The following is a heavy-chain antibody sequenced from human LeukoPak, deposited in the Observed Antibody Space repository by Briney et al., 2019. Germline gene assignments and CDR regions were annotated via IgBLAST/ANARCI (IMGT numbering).Heavy chain of an antibody. J-gene: IGHJ4*02. CDR1: GYTFTSYD. V-gene: IGHV1-8*01. CDR3: AREGLDY. CDR2: MNPNTGNT. Sequence: ASVKVSCKASGYTFTSYDINWVRQATGQGLEWMGYMNPNTGNTGYAQKFQGRVTVTTNSYISTAFMELSSLRSEDTAVYYCAREGLDYWGQGTLVTVSS.